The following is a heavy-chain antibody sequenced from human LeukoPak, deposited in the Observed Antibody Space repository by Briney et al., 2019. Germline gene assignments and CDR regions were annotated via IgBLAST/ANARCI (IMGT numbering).Heavy chain of an antibody. Sequence: PGGSLRLSCAASGFTFSSYAMHWVRQAPGKGLEWVAVISYDGSNKYYADSVKGRFTISRDNSKNTLYLQMNSLRAEDTALYYCAKDSGYSFQYWYFDLWGRGTQVTVSS. CDR1: GFTFSSYA. J-gene: IGHJ2*01. D-gene: IGHD5-12*01. V-gene: IGHV3-30-3*01. CDR2: ISYDGSNK. CDR3: AKDSGYSFQYWYFDL.